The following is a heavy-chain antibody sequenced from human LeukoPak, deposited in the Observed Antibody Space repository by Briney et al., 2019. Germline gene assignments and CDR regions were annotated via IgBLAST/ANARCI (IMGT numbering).Heavy chain of an antibody. J-gene: IGHJ4*02. Sequence: PGGSLRLSCAASGFTFSSYAMHWVRQAPGKGLEWVAVISYDGSNKYYADSVKGRFTISRDNSKNTLYLRMNSLRAEDTAVYYCAREVRDILTGYYFDYWGQGTLVTVSS. CDR1: GFTFSSYA. D-gene: IGHD3-9*01. CDR3: AREVRDILTGYYFDY. CDR2: ISYDGSNK. V-gene: IGHV3-30*04.